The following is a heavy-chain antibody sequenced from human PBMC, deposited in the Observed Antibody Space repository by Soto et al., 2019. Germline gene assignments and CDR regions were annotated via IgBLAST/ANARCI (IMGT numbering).Heavy chain of an antibody. Sequence: EVQLLESGGGLVQSGSSLRLSCAVSGFTFSGYAMNWVRQAPGKGPEWVSGISGGGDRPYYADSVKGRFTISRDNSKNMLYLQMNSLRAEDTAVYYCAKDYPTARSLAYWGQGTLVTVSS. D-gene: IGHD6-6*01. CDR1: GFTFSGYA. CDR2: ISGGGDRP. V-gene: IGHV3-23*01. J-gene: IGHJ4*02. CDR3: AKDYPTARSLAY.